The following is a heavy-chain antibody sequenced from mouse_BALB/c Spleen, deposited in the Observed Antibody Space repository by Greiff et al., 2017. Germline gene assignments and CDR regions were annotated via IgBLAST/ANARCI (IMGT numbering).Heavy chain of an antibody. V-gene: IGHV14-3*02. J-gene: IGHJ2*01. CDR2: IDPANGNT. CDR3: AGTGKVLDY. D-gene: IGHD4-1*01. CDR1: GFNIKDSY. Sequence: VQLQQSGAELVKPGASVKLSCTASGFNIKDSYMHWVKQRPEQGLEWIGRIDPANGNTKYDPKFQGKATITADTSSNTAYLQLSSLTSEDTAVCYSAGTGKVLDYWGQGTTVTVSS.